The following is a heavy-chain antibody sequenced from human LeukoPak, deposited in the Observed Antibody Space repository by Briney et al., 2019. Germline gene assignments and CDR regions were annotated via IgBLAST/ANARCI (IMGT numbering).Heavy chain of an antibody. Sequence: PGGSLRLSCAASGFPFGGFAMHWVRQAPVRGLEWVSLVTGGGTTYYADSVRGRFTISRDNSKNSLYLQMNTLRTEDTAFYYCAKDTGSGWDFDSWGQGTLVTVSS. J-gene: IGHJ4*02. V-gene: IGHV3-43*02. CDR1: GFPFGGFA. CDR3: AKDTGSGWDFDS. D-gene: IGHD6-19*01. CDR2: VTGGGTT.